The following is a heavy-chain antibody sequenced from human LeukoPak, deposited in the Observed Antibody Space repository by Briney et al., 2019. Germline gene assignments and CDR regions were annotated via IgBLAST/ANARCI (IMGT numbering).Heavy chain of an antibody. CDR3: ARDLHDSSGYSDY. V-gene: IGHV1-46*01. J-gene: IGHJ4*02. Sequence: VASLKLSCTASGYTFTSYYMHWVRQAPGQGLEWMGIINPSGGSTSYAQNFQGRVTMTRDMSTSTVYMELNSLRSDDTAVYYCARDLHDSSGYSDYWGQGTLVTVSS. D-gene: IGHD3-22*01. CDR2: INPSGGST. CDR1: GYTFTSYY.